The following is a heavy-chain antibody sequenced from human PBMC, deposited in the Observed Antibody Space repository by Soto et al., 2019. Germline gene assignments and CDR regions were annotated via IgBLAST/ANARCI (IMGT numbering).Heavy chain of an antibody. CDR2: ISGDGSNE. D-gene: IGHD6-19*01. CDR3: GRAVGRSGRCGWFGL. Sequence: QVQLVESGGGLVQPGRSLRLSCEVSGFTFSSYVMHWVRQGPGTGLEWVAAISGDGSNEYYAYSVKGRFTISRDNSKNAMYLQMDGLRAEETAVYYCGRAVGRSGRCGWFGLWGQGTLDTVPS. J-gene: IGHJ5*02. V-gene: IGHV3-30-3*01. CDR1: GFTFSSYV.